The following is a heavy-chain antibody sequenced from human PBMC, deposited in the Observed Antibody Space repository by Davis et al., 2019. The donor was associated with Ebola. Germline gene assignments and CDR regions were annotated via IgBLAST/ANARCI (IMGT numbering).Heavy chain of an antibody. J-gene: IGHJ6*04. CDR2: INSDGSST. CDR3: AKDGGGIAAAGADPAIYYYYYYGMDV. D-gene: IGHD6-13*01. CDR1: GFTFSSYW. Sequence: GESLKISCAVSGFTFSSYWMHWVRQAPGKGLVWVSRINSDGSSTSYADSVKGRFTISRDNSKNTLYLQMNSLRAEDTAVYYCAKDGGGIAAAGADPAIYYYYYYGMDVWGKGTTVTVSS. V-gene: IGHV3-74*01.